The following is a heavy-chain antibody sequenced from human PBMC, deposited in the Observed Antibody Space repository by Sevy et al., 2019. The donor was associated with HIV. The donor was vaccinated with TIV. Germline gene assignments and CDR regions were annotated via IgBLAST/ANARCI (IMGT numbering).Heavy chain of an antibody. D-gene: IGHD3-16*01. V-gene: IGHV3-30*14. CDR1: GFTFSDYS. CDR2: ISYDGRNNK. CDR3: ARDRGEILRSAFDY. J-gene: IGHJ4*02. Sequence: GGSLRLSCAASGFTFSDYSMHWVRQAPGKGLEWVAVISYDGRNNKYNVDSVKGRFTISRDNSKNTLFLQTNSLRAEDSAIYYCARDRGEILRSAFDYWGQGTLVTVSS.